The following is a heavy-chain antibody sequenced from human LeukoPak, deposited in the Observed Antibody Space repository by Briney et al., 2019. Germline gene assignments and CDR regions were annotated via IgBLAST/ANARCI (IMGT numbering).Heavy chain of an antibody. V-gene: IGHV3-23*01. CDR2: ISTTGGTT. J-gene: IGHJ4*02. D-gene: IGHD2-8*02. CDR1: GLTFSSYG. Sequence: GGSLRLSCAASGLTFSSYGMSWVRQAPGRGLEWVSAISTTGGTTYYADSVRGRFTISRDNSKSTLSLQMNSLRAEDTAIYYCATYRQVLLPFESWGQGTLVTVSS. CDR3: ATYRQVLLPFES.